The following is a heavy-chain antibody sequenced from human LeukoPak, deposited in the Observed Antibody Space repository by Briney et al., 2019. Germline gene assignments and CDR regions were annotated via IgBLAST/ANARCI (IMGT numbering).Heavy chain of an antibody. CDR2: ISSSISYI. Sequence: GSLRLSCAASGFTFSTYSMNCVRQAAGKRLEWVSSISSSISYIYYADSVKVRFTISRDNAKNSLYLQMNSLRAEDTAVYYCARERLSGSWGRAFDIWGQGTMVTVPS. CDR3: ARERLSGSWGRAFDI. CDR1: GFTFSTYS. D-gene: IGHD1-26*01. J-gene: IGHJ3*02. V-gene: IGHV3-21*01.